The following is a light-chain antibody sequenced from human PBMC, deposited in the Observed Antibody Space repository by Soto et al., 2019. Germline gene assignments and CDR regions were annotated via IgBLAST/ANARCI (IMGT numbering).Light chain of an antibody. Sequence: QSALTQPASVSGSPGQSITLSCTGTSSDIGGYDYVSWYQRHPGKAPKLIIYDVNNRPSGASTRFSGSKSGNTASLTISGLQAEDEADYYCTSYSSGSSHVVFGGGTKLTLL. J-gene: IGLJ2*01. CDR1: SSDIGGYDY. CDR3: TSYSSGSSHVV. V-gene: IGLV2-14*01. CDR2: DVN.